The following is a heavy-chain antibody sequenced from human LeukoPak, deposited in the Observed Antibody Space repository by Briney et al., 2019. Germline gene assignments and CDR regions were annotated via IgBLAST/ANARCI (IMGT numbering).Heavy chain of an antibody. CDR3: ARDSLSPPQGDS. Sequence: GGSLRLSCAASGFTVSSSYMSWVRQAAGKGLEWVSVIYSDGSTYYPDSVKGRFTISRDNSKNTLYLQMSSLRAEDTAVYYCARDSLSPPQGDSWGQGTLVTVSS. J-gene: IGHJ4*02. CDR2: IYSDGST. CDR1: GFTVSSSY. D-gene: IGHD2/OR15-2a*01. V-gene: IGHV3-53*01.